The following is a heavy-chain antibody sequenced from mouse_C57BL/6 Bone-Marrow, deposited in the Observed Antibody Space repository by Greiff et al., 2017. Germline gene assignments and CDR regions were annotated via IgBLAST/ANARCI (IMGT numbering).Heavy chain of an antibody. Sequence: EVQLQQSGAELVRPGASVKLSCTASGFNIKDDYMHWVKQRPEQGLEWIGWIDPENGDTEYASKFQGKATITADTSSNTAYLQLSSLTSEDTAVYYRTTSISTVVATDYWGQGTTLTVSS. V-gene: IGHV14-4*01. CDR2: IDPENGDT. CDR1: GFNIKDDY. CDR3: TTSISTVVATDY. D-gene: IGHD1-1*01. J-gene: IGHJ2*01.